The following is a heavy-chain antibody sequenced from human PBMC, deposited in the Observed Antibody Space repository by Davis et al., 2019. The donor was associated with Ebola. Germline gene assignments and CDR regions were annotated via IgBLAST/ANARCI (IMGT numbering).Heavy chain of an antibody. V-gene: IGHV4-59*01. CDR3: SRGASSLDI. Sequence: GSLRLSCTVSGGSISSYYWSWIRQPPGKGLEWIGYIYYSGSTNYNPSLKSRVTISVDTSKNQFSLKLSSVTAADTAVYYCSRGASSLDIWGQGTMVTVSS. CDR2: IYYSGST. CDR1: GGSISSYY. J-gene: IGHJ3*02. D-gene: IGHD6-13*01.